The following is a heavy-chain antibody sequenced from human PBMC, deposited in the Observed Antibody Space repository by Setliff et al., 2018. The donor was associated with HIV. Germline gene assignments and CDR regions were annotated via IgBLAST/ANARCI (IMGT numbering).Heavy chain of an antibody. CDR2: IYHSGST. Sequence: SETLSLTCTVSGGFISSFYWSWVRQPPGKGLEWIGYIYHSGSTNYNPSLKSRVTISVDTSKNQFFLRLSSVTAADTAIYYCARVYNLRVGSFYFDYWGQGTPVTVSS. J-gene: IGHJ4*02. CDR1: GGFISSFY. V-gene: IGHV4-59*01. D-gene: IGHD3-22*01. CDR3: ARVYNLRVGSFYFDY.